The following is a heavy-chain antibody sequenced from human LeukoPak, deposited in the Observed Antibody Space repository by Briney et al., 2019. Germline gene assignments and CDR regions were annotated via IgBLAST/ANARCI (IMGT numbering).Heavy chain of an antibody. D-gene: IGHD3-9*01. CDR3: AKWGDYDVLTGYYVSDY. V-gene: IGHV3-23*01. CDR2: ITGSGGNT. Sequence: GGSLRLSCAASGLTFRSYAMSWVRQAPGKGLEWVSAITGSGGNTYYADSVKGRFTISRDNSKNTVFLQMNSLRAEDTAVYYCAKWGDYDVLTGYYVSDYWGQGTLVTVSS. J-gene: IGHJ4*02. CDR1: GLTFRSYA.